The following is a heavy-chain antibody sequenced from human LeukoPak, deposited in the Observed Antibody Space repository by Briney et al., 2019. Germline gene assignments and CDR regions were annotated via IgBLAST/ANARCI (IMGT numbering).Heavy chain of an antibody. CDR3: ARSSMFRGVTVDY. CDR1: GGSISSSSYY. D-gene: IGHD3-10*01. CDR2: IYHSGYT. V-gene: IGHV4-39*01. Sequence: SETLSLTCTVSGGSISSSSYYWGWIRQPPGKALEWIGSIYHSGYTYYNPSLKSRVTISVDTSKNQFSLKLRSVTAADTAVYYCARSSMFRGVTVDYWGQGTLVTVSS. J-gene: IGHJ4*02.